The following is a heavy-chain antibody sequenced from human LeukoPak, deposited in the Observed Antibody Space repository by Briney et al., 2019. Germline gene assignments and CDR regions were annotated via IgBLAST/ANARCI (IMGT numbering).Heavy chain of an antibody. CDR1: GYTLTELS. CDR3: ATIYSGSSRADY. J-gene: IGHJ4*02. CDR2: FDPEDGET. V-gene: IGHV1-24*01. Sequence: GASVKVSCKVSGYTLTELSMHWVRQAPGKGLEWMGGFDPEDGETIYAQKFQGRVTMTEDTSTDTAYMELSSLRSEDTAVYYCATIYSGSSRADYWGQGTLVTVSS. D-gene: IGHD6-6*01.